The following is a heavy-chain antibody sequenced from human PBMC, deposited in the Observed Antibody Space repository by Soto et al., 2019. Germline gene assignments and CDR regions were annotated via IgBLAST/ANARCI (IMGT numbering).Heavy chain of an antibody. J-gene: IGHJ4*02. D-gene: IGHD6-13*01. V-gene: IGHV1-2*04. CDR2: INPNSGGT. CDR3: ARGSPVAAAGLNFDY. CDR1: GYTFTGYY. Sequence: ASVKVSCKASGYTFTGYYMHWVRQAPGQGLEWMGWINPNSGGTNYAQKFQGWVTMTRDTSISTAYMELSRLRSDDTAVYYCARGSPVAAAGLNFDYCGQGTLVPVYS.